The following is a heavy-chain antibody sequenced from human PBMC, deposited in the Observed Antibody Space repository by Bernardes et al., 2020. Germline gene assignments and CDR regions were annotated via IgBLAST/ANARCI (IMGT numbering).Heavy chain of an antibody. CDR3: AGRYCSGGSCYTDIPYAFDI. CDR1: GFTVSSKY. V-gene: IGHV3-66*01. CDR2: IYSGGST. Sequence: GGSLRLSCAASGFTVSSKYMSWVRQAPGKGLEWVSVIYSGGSTYYADSVKGRFTISRDNSKNMLYLQMNSLRAEDTAVYYCAGRYCSGGSCYTDIPYAFDIWGQGTKVTVS. D-gene: IGHD2-15*01. J-gene: IGHJ3*02.